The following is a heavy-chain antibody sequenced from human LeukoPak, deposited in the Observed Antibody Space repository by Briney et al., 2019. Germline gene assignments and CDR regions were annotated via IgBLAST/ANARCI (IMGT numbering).Heavy chain of an antibody. Sequence: ASVKVSCKASGYTFTSNYIHWVRQAPGQGLEWMGMIYPRDGSTSYAQKFQGRVTITADESTSTAYMELSSLRSEDTAVYYCASESSTPTGNDAFDIWGQGTMVTVSS. CDR1: GYTFTSNY. CDR2: IYPRDGST. D-gene: IGHD6-13*01. V-gene: IGHV1-46*01. CDR3: ASESSTPTGNDAFDI. J-gene: IGHJ3*02.